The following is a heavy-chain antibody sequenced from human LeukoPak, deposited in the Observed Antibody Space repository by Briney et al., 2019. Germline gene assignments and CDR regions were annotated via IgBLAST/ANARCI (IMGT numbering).Heavy chain of an antibody. V-gene: IGHV3-30*01. CDR3: ARYYCSSTSCNRSYYYYYYMDV. CDR1: GFTFSSYA. J-gene: IGHJ6*03. CDR2: ISYDGSNK. D-gene: IGHD2-2*01. Sequence: PGGSLRLSCAASGFTFSSYAMQGVRQAPGKGVERGAVISYDGSNKYYADSVKGRFTISRDNSKNTLYLQMNSLRAEDTAVYYCARYYCSSTSCNRSYYYYYYMDVWGKGTTVTVSS.